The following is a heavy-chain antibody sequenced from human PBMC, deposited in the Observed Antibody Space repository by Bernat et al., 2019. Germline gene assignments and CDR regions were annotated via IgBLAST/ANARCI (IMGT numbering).Heavy chain of an antibody. Sequence: QITLKESGPTLVKPTQTLTLTCTFSGFSLSTSGVGVGWIRQPPGKALEWLALIYWDDDKRYSPSLKSRLTITKDTSKNQVVLTMTNMDPVDTATYYCGHRRAPYRRRRYHWFDPWGQGTLVTVSS. CDR1: GFSLSTSGVG. CDR2: IYWDDDK. V-gene: IGHV2-5*02. D-gene: IGHD6-13*01. CDR3: GHRRAPYRRRRYHWFDP. J-gene: IGHJ5*02.